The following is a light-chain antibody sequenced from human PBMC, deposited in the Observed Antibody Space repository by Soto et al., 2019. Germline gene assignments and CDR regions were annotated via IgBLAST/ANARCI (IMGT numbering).Light chain of an antibody. V-gene: IGKV3-15*01. CDR1: QGIGST. CDR3: QQYNNWPPTWT. Sequence: EIVMTQSPAALSVSPGEGATLSCRASQGIGSTLAWYQQKPGQTPRLLIYDASTRAAGVPARFSGSGSGTEFTLTISSLQSEDFSVFYCQQYNNWPPTWTFXQGTKVDIK. J-gene: IGKJ1*01. CDR2: DAS.